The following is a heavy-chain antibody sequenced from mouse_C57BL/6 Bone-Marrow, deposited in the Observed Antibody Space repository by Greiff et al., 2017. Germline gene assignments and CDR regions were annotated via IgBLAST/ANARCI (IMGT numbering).Heavy chain of an antibody. CDR1: GYTFTSYN. Sequence: QVQLQQPGAELVRPGASVKMSCKASGYTFTSYNMLWVKQPPRKGLEWIGAIYPGNGDTSYNQKFKGKATLPVDKSSSTAYLQISRPTSEDSAFYFCAIGRDLLWSFADWGQGTLVTVSA. CDR3: AIGRDLLWSFAD. J-gene: IGHJ3*01. D-gene: IGHD2-1*01. V-gene: IGHV1-12*01. CDR2: IYPGNGDT.